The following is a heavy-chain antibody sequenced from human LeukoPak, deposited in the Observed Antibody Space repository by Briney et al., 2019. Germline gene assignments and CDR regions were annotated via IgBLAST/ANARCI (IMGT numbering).Heavy chain of an antibody. CDR1: GYTFTIYG. D-gene: IGHD6-19*01. Sequence: ASVKVSCKASGYTFTIYGISWVRQAPGQGLEWMGWISAYNGNTNYAQKLQGRVTMTTDTSTSTAYMEPRSLRSHDTAVYYCARDLAGYSSGWYFEWGQGTLVTVSS. J-gene: IGHJ4*02. CDR2: ISAYNGNT. CDR3: ARDLAGYSSGWYFE. V-gene: IGHV1-18*01.